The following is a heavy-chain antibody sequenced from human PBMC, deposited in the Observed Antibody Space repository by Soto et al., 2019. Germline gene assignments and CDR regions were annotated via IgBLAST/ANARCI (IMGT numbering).Heavy chain of an antibody. CDR2: INHSGST. CDR3: ARVGSSGWFPSH. D-gene: IGHD6-19*01. CDR1: GGSFSGYY. J-gene: IGHJ4*02. V-gene: IGHV4-34*01. Sequence: SETLSLTCAVYGGSFSGYYWSWIRQPPGKGLEWIGEINHSGSTNYNPSLKSRVTISVDTSKNQFSLKLSSVTAADTAVYYCARVGSSGWFPSHWGQGTLVTVSS.